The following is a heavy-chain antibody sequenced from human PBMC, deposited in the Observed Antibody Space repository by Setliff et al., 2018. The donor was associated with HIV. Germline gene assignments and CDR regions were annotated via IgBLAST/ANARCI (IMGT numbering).Heavy chain of an antibody. Sequence: SVKVSCKASGGTFSDHGITWVRQAPGQGLDWMGGITPISGTSNYAQKFWGRLTITADESTRTAYMELSSLRSEDTALYYCARGPLLAGDGPYYFDYWGQGTLVTVSS. CDR2: ITPISGTS. J-gene: IGHJ4*02. CDR1: GGTFSDHG. D-gene: IGHD7-27*01. V-gene: IGHV1-69*13. CDR3: ARGPLLAGDGPYYFDY.